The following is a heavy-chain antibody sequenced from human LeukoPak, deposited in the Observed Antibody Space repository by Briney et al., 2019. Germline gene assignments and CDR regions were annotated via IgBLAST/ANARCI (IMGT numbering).Heavy chain of an antibody. V-gene: IGHV4-4*02. D-gene: IGHD3-10*02. J-gene: IGHJ3*02. CDR3: ARSYVPKEDAFDI. Sequence: SETLSLTCAVSGGSISSSNWWSWVRQPTGKGLEWIGEIYHSGSTNYNPSLKSRVTISVDKSKNQFSLKLSSVTAADTAVYYCARSYVPKEDAFDIWGQGTMVTVSS. CDR1: GGSISSSNW. CDR2: IYHSGST.